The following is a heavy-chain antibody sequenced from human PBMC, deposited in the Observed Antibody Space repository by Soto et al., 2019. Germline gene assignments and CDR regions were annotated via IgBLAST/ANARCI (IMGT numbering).Heavy chain of an antibody. Sequence: PSETLSLTCAVYGGSCSRYHWSWIRQTPGKGLEWSGEINHLTITNYNPSLKSRVIISLDTPKIQFSLTLSSVTAADTAVYYCARGYDTALAPIFWGQGILVTVSS. CDR1: GGSCSRYH. J-gene: IGHJ4*02. CDR3: ARGYDTALAPIF. CDR2: INHLTIT. D-gene: IGHD5-18*01. V-gene: IGHV4-34*01.